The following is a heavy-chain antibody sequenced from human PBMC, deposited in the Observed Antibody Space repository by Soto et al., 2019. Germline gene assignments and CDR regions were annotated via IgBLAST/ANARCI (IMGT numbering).Heavy chain of an antibody. D-gene: IGHD2-15*01. V-gene: IGHV4-39*01. CDR3: AKGVAGATSHSDFDS. CDR1: GGSIANNNYF. CDR2: AAYSGGT. J-gene: IGHJ4*02. Sequence: PSETLSLTCTVSGGSIANNNYFWGWVRQPPGKGLEWIGSAAYSGGTYKNPSLKSRVTVSVDTSKNQFSLKLTSVTAADTAVYYCAKGVAGATSHSDFDSWGQGTLVTVSS.